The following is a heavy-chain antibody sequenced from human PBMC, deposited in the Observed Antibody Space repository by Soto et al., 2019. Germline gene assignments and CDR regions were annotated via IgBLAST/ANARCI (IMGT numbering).Heavy chain of an antibody. CDR2: ISGSGGGT. V-gene: IGHV3-23*01. D-gene: IGHD4-4*01. J-gene: IGHJ6*02. CDR3: AKGMTTVTTASYGMDV. Sequence: GGSLRLSCAASGFTFNNYAMGWVRKAPGKGLEWVSAISGSGGGTYYVDSVKGRFTISRDNSKNTLYLQMNSLRAEDTAVYYCAKGMTTVTTASYGMDVWGQGTTVTVSS. CDR1: GFTFNNYA.